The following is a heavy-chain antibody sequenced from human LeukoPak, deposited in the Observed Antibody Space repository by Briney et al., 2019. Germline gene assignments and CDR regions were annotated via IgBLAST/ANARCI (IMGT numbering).Heavy chain of an antibody. J-gene: IGHJ6*03. CDR2: INPNSGGT. D-gene: IGHD2-2*01. CDR1: GYTFTGYY. CDR3: ARGYCSSTSCYGTYYYYMDV. Sequence: ASVKVSCKASGYTFTGYYMHRVRQAPGQGLEWMGWINPNSGGTNYAQKFQGRVTMTRDTSISTAYMELSRLRSDDTAVYYCARGYCSSTSCYGTYYYYMDVWGRGTTVTVSS. V-gene: IGHV1-2*02.